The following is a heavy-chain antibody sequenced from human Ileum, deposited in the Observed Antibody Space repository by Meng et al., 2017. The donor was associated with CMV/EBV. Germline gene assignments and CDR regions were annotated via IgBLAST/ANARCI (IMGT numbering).Heavy chain of an antibody. D-gene: IGHD3-10*01. CDR2: VSSGGSVK. J-gene: IGHJ5*02. Sequence: CGASGVSLSSSSMNWVSQAQGGGLEWVSSVSSGGSVKYYAESVKGRFTISRDNAENSMCLQMNSLRTEDTALYHCAKTDGWFGEFDPWGQGTLVTVSS. V-gene: IGHV3-21*06. CDR1: GVSLSSSS. CDR3: AKTDGWFGEFDP.